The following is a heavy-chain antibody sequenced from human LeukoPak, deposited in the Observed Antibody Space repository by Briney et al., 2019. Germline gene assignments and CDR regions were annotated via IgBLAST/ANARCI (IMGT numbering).Heavy chain of an antibody. CDR3: ARRSYYGSGTRKYNWFDP. CDR2: MNHSGST. D-gene: IGHD3-10*01. CDR1: GGSFSGYY. V-gene: IGHV4-34*01. Sequence: SETLSLTCAVYGGSFSGYYWSWIRQPPGKGLEWIGEMNHSGSTNYNPSLKSRVTISVDTSKNQFSLKLSSVTAADTAVYYCARRSYYGSGTRKYNWFDPWGQGTLVTVSS. J-gene: IGHJ5*02.